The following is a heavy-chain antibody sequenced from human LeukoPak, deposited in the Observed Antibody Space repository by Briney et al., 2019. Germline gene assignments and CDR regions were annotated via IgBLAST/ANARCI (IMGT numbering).Heavy chain of an antibody. D-gene: IGHD2-15*01. CDR1: GGSISSNSYY. CDR2: IYYSGST. CDR3: ATSQCRGGSCYFDY. Sequence: SETLSLTCTVSGGSISSNSYYWGWIRQPPGKGLEWIGNIYYSGSTYYNPSLKSRVTISVDTSKNQFSLKLSSVTAADTAVYYCATSQCRGGSCYFDYWGQGTLVTVSS. V-gene: IGHV4-39*01. J-gene: IGHJ4*02.